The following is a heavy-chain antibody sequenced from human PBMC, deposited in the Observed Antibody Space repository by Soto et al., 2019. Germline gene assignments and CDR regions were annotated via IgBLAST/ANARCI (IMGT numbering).Heavy chain of an antibody. Sequence: SETLSLTCTVSGGSISSYYWSWIRQPPGKGLEWIANIFYSGSTYYNPSLKSRVTVSVDTSKNQFSLKLSSVTAADTAVYYCARYSAAAGTELWVDLWGKGTLVT. CDR3: ARYSAAAGTELWVDL. V-gene: IGHV4-59*04. CDR2: IFYSGST. CDR1: GGSISSYY. J-gene: IGHJ5*02. D-gene: IGHD6-13*01.